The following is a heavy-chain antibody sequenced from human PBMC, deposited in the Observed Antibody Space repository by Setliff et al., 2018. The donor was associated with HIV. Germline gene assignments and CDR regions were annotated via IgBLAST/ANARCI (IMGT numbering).Heavy chain of an antibody. CDR2: ISANGNRA. J-gene: IGHJ5*02. CDR1: GFTFSSYA. V-gene: IGHV3-23*01. Sequence: PGGSLRLSCAASGFTFSSYAMSWVRQAPGKGLEWVSGISANGNRAYYADSVRGRFTISRDNSKNSLYLQMNSLRVEDTALYYCAKDARKSTTQYNYFGPWGQGTLVTVSS. CDR3: AKDARKSTTQYNYFGP.